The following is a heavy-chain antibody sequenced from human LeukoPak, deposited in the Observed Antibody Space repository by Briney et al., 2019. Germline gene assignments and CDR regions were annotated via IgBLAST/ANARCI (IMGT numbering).Heavy chain of an antibody. J-gene: IGHJ5*02. CDR3: AREGLNMVRGVIPKEAWGWFDP. Sequence: SETLSLTCSVSGGSISSRSYYWGWIRHPPGKGLEWIGSISYSASTYYNPSLKSRVTISVDTSKNQFSLKLSSVTAADTAVYYCAREGLNMVRGVIPKEAWGWFDPWGQGTLVTVSS. D-gene: IGHD3-10*01. V-gene: IGHV4-39*07. CDR2: ISYSAST. CDR1: GGSISSRSYY.